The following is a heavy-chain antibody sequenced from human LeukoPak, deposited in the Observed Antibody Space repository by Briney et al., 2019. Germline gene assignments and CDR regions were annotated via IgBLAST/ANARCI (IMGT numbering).Heavy chain of an antibody. CDR3: AKDRFYYDSSGYYQLDN. CDR1: GFTFDDYA. V-gene: IGHV3-9*01. D-gene: IGHD3-22*01. CDR2: ISWNSADI. J-gene: IGHJ4*02. Sequence: GGSLRLSCAASGFTFDDYAMHWVRQVPGKGLEWVSGISWNSADIDYADSVKGRFTISRDNAKNSLHLQMNSLRTEDTALYYCAKDRFYYDSSGYYQLDNWGQGTRVTVSS.